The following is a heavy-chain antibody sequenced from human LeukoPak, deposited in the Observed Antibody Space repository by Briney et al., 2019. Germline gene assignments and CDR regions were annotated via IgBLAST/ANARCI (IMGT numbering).Heavy chain of an antibody. J-gene: IGHJ4*02. CDR3: ARRVVAAAADLEY. V-gene: IGHV1-2*02. CDR2: INPNSGDT. Sequence: ASVKVSCKASGYTFTGYYMYWVRQAPGQGLEWMGWINPNSGDTNYAPKFQGRVTLTRDTSINTAYMELTSLTSDDTAVYYCARRVVAAAADLEYWGQGTLVTVSS. CDR1: GYTFTGYY. D-gene: IGHD6-13*01.